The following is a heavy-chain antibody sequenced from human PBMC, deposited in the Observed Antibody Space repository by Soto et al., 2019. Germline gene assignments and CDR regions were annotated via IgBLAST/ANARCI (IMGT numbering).Heavy chain of an antibody. Sequence: QVQLLESGPGLVRPSQTLSLTCTVSGDSISSGGYYWTWIRQHPGEGLQWIAYIYASGNTYYNPSLGGRVSKPADTSRNRFARGFTSVTPPAPALYFWGGGPTNGAGGTQVGSDHWGKGALLTVPQ. D-gene: IGHD2-8*01. CDR3: GGGPTNGAGGTQVGSDH. CDR2: IYASGNT. CDR1: GDSISSGGYY. J-gene: IGHJ5*02. V-gene: IGHV4-31*03.